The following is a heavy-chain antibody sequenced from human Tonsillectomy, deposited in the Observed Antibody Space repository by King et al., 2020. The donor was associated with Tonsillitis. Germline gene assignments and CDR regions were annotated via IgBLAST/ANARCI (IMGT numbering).Heavy chain of an antibody. Sequence: VQLVESGGGLVQPGGSLSLSCAASGFTFSRYSMIWVRQAPGKGLEGLSYFNAIITNIFYADSVKGRFTISRDNPKNSFYLQMHSLRAEDSAVYYCSRAWPIGVFDMWGHGTMVPVSS. CDR2: FNAIITNI. V-gene: IGHV3-48*01. D-gene: IGHD2-8*01. J-gene: IGHJ3*02. CDR1: GFTFSRYS. CDR3: SRAWPIGVFDM.